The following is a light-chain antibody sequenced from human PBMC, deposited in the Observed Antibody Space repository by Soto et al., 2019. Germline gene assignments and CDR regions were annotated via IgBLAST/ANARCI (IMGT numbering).Light chain of an antibody. J-gene: IGKJ1*01. CDR1: QSVSSY. CDR2: DAS. V-gene: IGKV3-11*01. CDR3: QQRRNWPWT. Sequence: EIVLTQSPATLSLSPVERATLSCWASQSVSSYLAWYQHKPGQAPRLLIYDASNRATGIPARFSGSGSGTDFTLTISSLEPEDFAVYYSQQRRNWPWTFGQGTKVDIK.